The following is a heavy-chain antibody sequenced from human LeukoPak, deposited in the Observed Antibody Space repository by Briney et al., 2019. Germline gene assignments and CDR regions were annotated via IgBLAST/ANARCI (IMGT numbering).Heavy chain of an antibody. J-gene: IGHJ4*02. V-gene: IGHV4-59*08. CDR1: GGSVSTYY. Sequence: SETLSLTCTVSGGSVSTYYWSWIRQPPGKGLEWIGYIYYSGSTNYNPSLKSRVTIPIDTSKNQFSLKLSSVTAADTAVYYCARQQQLVRVDYWGQGILVTVSS. D-gene: IGHD6-13*01. CDR2: IYYSGST. CDR3: ARQQQLVRVDY.